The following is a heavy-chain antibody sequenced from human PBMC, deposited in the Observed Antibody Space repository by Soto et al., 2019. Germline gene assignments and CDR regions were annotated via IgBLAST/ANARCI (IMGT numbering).Heavy chain of an antibody. CDR2: IYWDDDN. CDR3: AQRRGFGEFRFDP. CDR1: GFSLSTNGVG. J-gene: IGHJ5*02. Sequence: QITLKESGPTVVKPTQTLTLTCTFSGFSLSTNGVGVGWIRQPPGKALEWLALIYWDDDNRYSPSLKNRIIITKDTSKNQGVLKMTDMDPVDTGTYYCAQRRGFGEFRFDPWGQGTLVTVSS. D-gene: IGHD3-10*01. V-gene: IGHV2-5*02.